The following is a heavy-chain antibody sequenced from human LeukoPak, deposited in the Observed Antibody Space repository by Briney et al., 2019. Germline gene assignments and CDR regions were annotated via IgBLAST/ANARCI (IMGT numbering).Heavy chain of an antibody. D-gene: IGHD4/OR15-4a*01. CDR2: INPNSGGT. CDR3: ARALTTLHPNWFDP. J-gene: IGHJ5*02. CDR1: GYTFTGYY. V-gene: IGHV1-2*06. Sequence: ASVKVSCKASGYTFTGYYMHWVRQAPGQGLEWMGRINPNSGGTNYAQKFQGRVTMTRDTSISTAYMELSRLRSDDTAVYFCARALTTLHPNWFDPWGQGTLVTVSS.